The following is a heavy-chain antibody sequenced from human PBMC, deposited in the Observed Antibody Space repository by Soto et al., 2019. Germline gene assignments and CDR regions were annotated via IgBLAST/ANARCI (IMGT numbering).Heavy chain of an antibody. Sequence: QGQLLESGGGVVQPGRSLRLSCAASGLSFSSSAMHWVRQAPGKGLEWVAMISHDGSHEYYGDSVKGRFSVSRDNSHNILHLQMNSLRLADTAVYFCARNSDHRMVRGWLDPWGQGTLVTVSS. D-gene: IGHD3-10*01. CDR1: GLSFSSSA. CDR3: ARNSDHRMVRGWLDP. CDR2: ISHDGSHE. J-gene: IGHJ5*02. V-gene: IGHV3-30-3*01.